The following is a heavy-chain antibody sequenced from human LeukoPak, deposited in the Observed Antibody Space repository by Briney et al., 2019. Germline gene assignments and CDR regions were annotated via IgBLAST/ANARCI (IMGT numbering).Heavy chain of an antibody. CDR1: GFTFSDYY. D-gene: IGHD4-17*01. J-gene: IGHJ4*02. V-gene: IGHV3-11*05. CDR3: AREGGTVTRGIFDY. Sequence: PGGSLRLSCAASGFTFSDYYMSWIRQAPGKELEWVSYISSSSYTNYTDSVKGRFTISRDNAKNSLYLQMNSLRAEDTAVYYCAREGGTVTRGIFDYWGQGTLVTVSS. CDR2: ISSSSYT.